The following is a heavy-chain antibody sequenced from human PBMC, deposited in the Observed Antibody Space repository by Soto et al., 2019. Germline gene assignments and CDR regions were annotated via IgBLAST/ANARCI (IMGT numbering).Heavy chain of an antibody. D-gene: IGHD1-26*01. Sequence: EVQLLESGGGLVQPGGSLRLSCAASGFTFSHYAMSWVRQAPGKGLEWVSSISSSGSSTYYADSVKGRVTTSTDHSKNILYLQMDNLRVEDTAIYYCAMAGELYYFDYRGQGTLVSVSS. CDR2: ISSSGSST. V-gene: IGHV3-23*01. CDR1: GFTFSHYA. J-gene: IGHJ4*02. CDR3: AMAGELYYFDY.